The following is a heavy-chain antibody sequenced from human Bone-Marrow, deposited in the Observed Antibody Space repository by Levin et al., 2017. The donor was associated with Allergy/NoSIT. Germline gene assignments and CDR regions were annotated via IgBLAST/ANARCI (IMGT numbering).Heavy chain of an antibody. CDR2: IYYTGRT. Sequence: SETLSLTCSVSGGSIISYYWTWIRQPPGKGLEWIGYIYYTGRTNYNPSLKSRVTISVDTSKNQFSLKLRSVTAADTAVYYCARDFSYTGDYLGYFDPWGQGTLVTVSS. J-gene: IGHJ5*02. CDR3: ARDFSYTGDYLGYFDP. CDR1: GGSIISYY. V-gene: IGHV4-59*01. D-gene: IGHD4-17*01.